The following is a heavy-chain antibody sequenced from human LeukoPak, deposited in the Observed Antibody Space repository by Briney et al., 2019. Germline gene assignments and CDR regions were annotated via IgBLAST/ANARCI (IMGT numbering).Heavy chain of an antibody. CDR3: ARDAAAAAYYYYYMDV. J-gene: IGHJ6*03. D-gene: IGHD6-13*01. V-gene: IGHV3-7*01. CDR2: IKQDGSEK. CDR1: GFTSSSYW. Sequence: PGGSLRLSCAASGFTSSSYWMSWVRQAPGKGLEWVANIKQDGSEKYYVDSVKGRFTISRDNAKNSLYLQMNSLRAEDTAVYYCARDAAAAAYYYYYMDVWGKGTTVTVSS.